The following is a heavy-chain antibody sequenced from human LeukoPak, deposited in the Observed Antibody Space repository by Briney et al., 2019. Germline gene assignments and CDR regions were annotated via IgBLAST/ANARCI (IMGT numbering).Heavy chain of an antibody. Sequence: GGSLRLSCAASGFTFSSYSMNWVRQAPGKGLEWVSYINSSSIIYYADSVKGRFTISRDNAENSLYLQMNSLRAEDTAVYYCASGVSGSSSPFDYWGQGTLVTVSS. CDR3: ASGVSGSSSPFDY. V-gene: IGHV3-48*04. CDR2: INSSSII. D-gene: IGHD1-26*01. J-gene: IGHJ4*02. CDR1: GFTFSSYS.